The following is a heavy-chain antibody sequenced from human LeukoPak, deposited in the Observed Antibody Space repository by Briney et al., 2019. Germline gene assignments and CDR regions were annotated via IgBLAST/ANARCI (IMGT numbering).Heavy chain of an antibody. CDR2: ISYDGSNK. V-gene: IGHV3-30*18. CDR1: GFTFSSYG. CDR3: AKEPRFRAGDAFDI. Sequence: GGSLRLSCAASGFTFSSYGMHWVRQAPGKGLEWVAVISYDGSNKYYADSVKGRFTISRDNSENTLYLQMNSLRAEDTAVYYCAKEPRFRAGDAFDIWGQGTMVTVSS. D-gene: IGHD3-10*01. J-gene: IGHJ3*02.